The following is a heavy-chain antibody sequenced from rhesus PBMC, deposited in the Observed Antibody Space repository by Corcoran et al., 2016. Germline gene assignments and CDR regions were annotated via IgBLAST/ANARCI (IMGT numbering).Heavy chain of an antibody. V-gene: IGHV3-11*01. CDR3: TRGRQYFDY. J-gene: IGHJ4*01. CDR2: IYGITS. Sequence: EVQLVETGGGLVQPGGSLKLSCAASGFTVSSYWMSWVRQAPGKGLEWLSDIYGITSYSRDSVKGRFTVSRDNAKNSLFLQMNSLRAEDTAVYYCTRGRQYFDYWGQGVLVTVSS. CDR1: GFTVSSYW.